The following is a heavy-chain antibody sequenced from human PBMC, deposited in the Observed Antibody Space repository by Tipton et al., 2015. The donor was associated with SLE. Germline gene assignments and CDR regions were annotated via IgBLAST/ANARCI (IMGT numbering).Heavy chain of an antibody. CDR1: GFTFSSYA. Sequence: SLRLSCAASGFTFSSYAMHWVRQAPGKGLEWVAVISYDGSNKYYADSVKGRFTISRDNSKNTLYLQMNSLRAEDAAVYYCARDAIGMDAFDIWGQGTMVTVSS. CDR3: ARDAIGMDAFDI. J-gene: IGHJ3*02. V-gene: IGHV3-30-3*01. D-gene: IGHD2-21*01. CDR2: ISYDGSNK.